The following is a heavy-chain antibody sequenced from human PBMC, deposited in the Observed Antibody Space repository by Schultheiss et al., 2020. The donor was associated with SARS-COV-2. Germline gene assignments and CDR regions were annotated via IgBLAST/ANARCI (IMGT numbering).Heavy chain of an antibody. CDR2: INHSGST. V-gene: IGHV4-38-2*01. CDR1: GYSISSGYY. CDR3: ARGGAARQPPPV. Sequence: SETLSLTCAVSGYSISSGYYWGWIRQPPGKGLEWIGEINHSGSTNYNPSLKSRLSISVDTSKNQFSLKVSSVTAADTAVYYCARGGAARQPPPVWGQGTLVTVSS. J-gene: IGHJ4*02. D-gene: IGHD6-6*01.